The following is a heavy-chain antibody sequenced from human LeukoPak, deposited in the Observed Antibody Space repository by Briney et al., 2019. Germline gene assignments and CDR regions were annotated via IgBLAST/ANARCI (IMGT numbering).Heavy chain of an antibody. Sequence: SETLSLTCAVYGGSFSGYYWSWIRQPPGEGLEWIGEINHSGSTNYNPSLKSRVTISVDTSKNQFSLKLSSVTAADTAVYYCARLVWNYYGMDVWGQGTTVTVSS. J-gene: IGHJ6*02. V-gene: IGHV4-34*01. D-gene: IGHD2-8*01. CDR3: ARLVWNYYGMDV. CDR1: GGSFSGYY. CDR2: INHSGST.